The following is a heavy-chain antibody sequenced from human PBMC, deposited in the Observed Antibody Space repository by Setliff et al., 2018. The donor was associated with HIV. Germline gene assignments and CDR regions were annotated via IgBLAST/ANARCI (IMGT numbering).Heavy chain of an antibody. D-gene: IGHD4-4*01. V-gene: IGHV4-38-2*02. CDR3: ARSVMTTTNYFDY. Sequence: SETLSLTCTVSGYSISSGYWWGWIRQPPGKGLEWIGSIYHSGNTYYNPSLKSRVIISVDMSKNQFSLKLTSVTAADTAVFYCARSVMTTTNYFDYWGPGTLVTVSS. CDR2: IYHSGNT. CDR1: GYSISSGYW. J-gene: IGHJ4*02.